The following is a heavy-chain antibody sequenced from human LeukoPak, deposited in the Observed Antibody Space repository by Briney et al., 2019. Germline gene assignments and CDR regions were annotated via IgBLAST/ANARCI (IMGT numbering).Heavy chain of an antibody. V-gene: IGHV3-11*01. Sequence: GGSLRLSCAASGFTFSDYYTSWIRQAPGKGLEWVSYISSSGSTIYYADSVKGRFTISRDNAKNSLYLQMNSLRAEDTAVYYCARAYDFWSGYYWGYFDYWGQGTLVTVSS. CDR3: ARAYDFWSGYYWGYFDY. D-gene: IGHD3-3*01. CDR1: GFTFSDYY. CDR2: ISSSGSTI. J-gene: IGHJ4*02.